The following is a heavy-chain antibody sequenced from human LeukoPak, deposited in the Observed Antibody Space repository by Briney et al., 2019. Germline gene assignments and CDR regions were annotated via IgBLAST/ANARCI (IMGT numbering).Heavy chain of an antibody. CDR3: AREGVLRYFDWLLPFDY. Sequence: GASVKVSCKASGYTFTGYYMYWVRQAPGQGLEWMGWINPNSGGTNYAQKFQGRVTMTRDTSISTAYMELSRLRSDDTAVYYCAREGVLRYFDWLLPFDYWGQGTLVTVSS. D-gene: IGHD3-9*01. CDR2: INPNSGGT. J-gene: IGHJ4*02. V-gene: IGHV1-2*02. CDR1: GYTFTGYY.